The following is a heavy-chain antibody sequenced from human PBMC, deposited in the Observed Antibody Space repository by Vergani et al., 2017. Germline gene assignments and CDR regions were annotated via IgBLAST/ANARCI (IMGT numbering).Heavy chain of an antibody. CDR3: AREVVPAASFDY. Sequence: QVQLQESGPGLVKPSQTLSLTCAVSGGSISSGGYYWSWIRQHPGKGLEWIGYIYYSGSTYYNPSLKSRVTISVDTSKNQFSLKLSAVTAADTAVYYCAREVVPAASFDYWGQGTLVTVSS. J-gene: IGHJ4*02. D-gene: IGHD2-2*01. V-gene: IGHV4-31*11. CDR1: GGSISSGGYY. CDR2: IYYSGST.